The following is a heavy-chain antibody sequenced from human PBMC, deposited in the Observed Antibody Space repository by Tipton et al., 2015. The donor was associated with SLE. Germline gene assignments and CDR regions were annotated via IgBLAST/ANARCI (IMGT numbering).Heavy chain of an antibody. CDR3: ARRWDCSGGSCQGSFGY. CDR1: GYTFTSYD. J-gene: IGHJ4*02. D-gene: IGHD2-15*01. V-gene: IGHV1-8*01. Sequence: QVQLVQSGAEVKKPGASVQVSCKASGYTFTSYDINWVRQATGQGLEWMGWMNPNSGDAGYALKFQGRVTMTRNISKSTAYMELSSLRSEDTAVYYCARRWDCSGGSCQGSFGYWGQGTLVTVSS. CDR2: MNPNSGDA.